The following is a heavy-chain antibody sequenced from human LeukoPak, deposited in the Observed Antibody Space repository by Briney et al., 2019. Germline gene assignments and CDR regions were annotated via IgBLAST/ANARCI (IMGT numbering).Heavy chain of an antibody. CDR1: GFTFDDYT. D-gene: IGHD3-3*01. J-gene: IGHJ4*02. CDR3: ARAGYDFWSGYFFDY. CDR2: ISWDGGST. V-gene: IGHV3-43*01. Sequence: GGSLRPSCAASGFTFDDYTMHWVRQAPGKGLEWVSLISWDGGSTYYADSVKGRFTISRDNSKNSLYLQMNSLRTEDTALYYCARAGYDFWSGYFFDYSGQGTLVTVSS.